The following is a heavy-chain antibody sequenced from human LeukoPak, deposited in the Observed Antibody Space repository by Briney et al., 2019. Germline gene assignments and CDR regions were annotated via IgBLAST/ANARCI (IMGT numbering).Heavy chain of an antibody. V-gene: IGHV3-74*03. CDR1: GFTFSSHW. CDR2: IKGDGRTT. J-gene: IGHJ4*02. CDR3: TRGFDVVPADY. Sequence: GGSLRLSCAASGFTFSSHWMHWVRQAPGKGLVWVSRIKGDGRTTTYADSVKGRFTISRDNAKNTLFLQMNGLRAEDTAVYYCTRGFDVVPADYWGQGTLVTVSS. D-gene: IGHD2-2*01.